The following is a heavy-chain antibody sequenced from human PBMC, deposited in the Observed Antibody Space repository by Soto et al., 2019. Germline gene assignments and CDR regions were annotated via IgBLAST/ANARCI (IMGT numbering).Heavy chain of an antibody. CDR2: IYYSGST. V-gene: IGHV4-39*01. CDR3: ARHSYSSSWPAHFDY. D-gene: IGHD6-13*01. Sequence: PSETLSLTCTVSGGSISSSSYCWGWIRQPPGKGLEWIGSIYYSGSTYYNPSLKSRVTISVDTSKNQFSLKLSSVTAADTAVYYCARHSYSSSWPAHFDYWGQGTLVTVSS. CDR1: GGSISSSSYC. J-gene: IGHJ4*02.